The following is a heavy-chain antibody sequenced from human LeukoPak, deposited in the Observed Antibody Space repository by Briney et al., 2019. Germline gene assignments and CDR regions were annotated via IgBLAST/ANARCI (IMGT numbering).Heavy chain of an antibody. J-gene: IGHJ4*02. CDR3: ARRNRYFDWLDY. D-gene: IGHD3-9*01. CDR2: IYNSGST. Sequence: SETLSLTCTVSGGSISSYYWSWIRQPPGKGLEWIGYIYNSGSTNYNPSLKSRVTVSVDTSKNQFSLKLRSVTAADTAEYYCARRNRYFDWLDYWGQGTLVTVSS. CDR1: GGSISSYY. V-gene: IGHV4-59*08.